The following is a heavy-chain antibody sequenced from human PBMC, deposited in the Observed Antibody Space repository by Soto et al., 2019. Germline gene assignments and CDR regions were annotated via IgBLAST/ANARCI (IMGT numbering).Heavy chain of an antibody. D-gene: IGHD5-18*01. Sequence: GGSLRLSCAASGFTFSNYAMTWVRQAPGKGLEWVSAISSGGTYTDYADSVNGRFTLSSDNSKNMVYLQRNSLSAEYTAVYHWAKDLSGNNYGIYNYFDSWGQGTLVTVSS. CDR1: GFTFSNYA. J-gene: IGHJ4*02. CDR3: AKDLSGNNYGIYNYFDS. V-gene: IGHV3-23*01. CDR2: ISSGGTYT.